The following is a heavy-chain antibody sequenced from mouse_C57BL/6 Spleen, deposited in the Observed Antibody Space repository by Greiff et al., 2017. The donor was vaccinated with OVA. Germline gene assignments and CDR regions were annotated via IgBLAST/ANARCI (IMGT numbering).Heavy chain of an antibody. CDR2: ISDGGSYT. CDR3: ARDGTGTAY. J-gene: IGHJ3*01. V-gene: IGHV5-4*01. CDR1: GFTFSSYA. Sequence: EVKVVESGGGLVKPGGSLKLSCAASGFTFSSYAMSWVRQTPEKRLEWVATISDGGSYTYYPDNVKGRFTISRDNAKNNLYLQMSHLKSEDTAMYYCARDGTGTAYWGQGTLVTVSA. D-gene: IGHD4-1*01.